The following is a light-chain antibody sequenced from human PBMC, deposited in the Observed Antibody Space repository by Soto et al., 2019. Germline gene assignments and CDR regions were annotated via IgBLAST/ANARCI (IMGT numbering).Light chain of an antibody. J-gene: IGLJ1*01. CDR2: DVS. CDR1: SSDVGDYNY. Sequence: QSALTQPASVSGSPGQSITISCTGTSSDVGDYNYVSWYQQHPGKAPKLMIYDVSNRPSGVSNRFSGSKSDNTASLTISGLQAEDEADYYCSSYTSSGTDVFGTGTKLTVL. CDR3: SSYTSSGTDV. V-gene: IGLV2-14*01.